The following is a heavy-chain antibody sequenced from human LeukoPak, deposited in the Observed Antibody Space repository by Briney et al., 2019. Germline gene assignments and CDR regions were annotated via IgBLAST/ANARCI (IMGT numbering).Heavy chain of an antibody. CDR2: ISGSGGST. D-gene: IGHD1-26*01. CDR1: GFTFSSYA. CDR3: AQAGGSYPLCFDY. J-gene: IGHJ4*02. V-gene: IGHV3-23*01. Sequence: GGSLRLSCAASGFTFSSYAMSWVRQAPGKGLEWVSAISGSGGSTYYADSVKGRFTISRDNSKNTLYLQMNSLRAEDTAVYYCAQAGGSYPLCFDYWGQGTLVTVSS.